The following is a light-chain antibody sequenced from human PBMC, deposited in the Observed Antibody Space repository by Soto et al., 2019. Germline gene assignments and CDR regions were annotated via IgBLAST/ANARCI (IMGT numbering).Light chain of an antibody. CDR2: DAS. CDR1: QSVSTY. J-gene: IGKJ5*01. CDR3: QQRSSWIT. V-gene: IGKV3-11*01. Sequence: EVVLTQSPATLSLSPGERATLSFRASQSVSTYLAWYQQKPGQAPRLLIYDASTRATGIPARFSGSGSATDFTLTISSLEPEDFAVYYCQQRSSWITFGQGTRLEIK.